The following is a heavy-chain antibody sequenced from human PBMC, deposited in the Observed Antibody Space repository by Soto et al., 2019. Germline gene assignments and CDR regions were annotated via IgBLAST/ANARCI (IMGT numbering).Heavy chain of an antibody. V-gene: IGHV1-3*01. D-gene: IGHD6-13*01. CDR3: ARNVGSRWYDY. CDR2: INAGNGNT. J-gene: IGHJ4*02. CDR1: GDTFTGYA. Sequence: ASVKVSCKASGDTFTGYAIHWVRQAPGQGLEWVGWINAGNGNTKFSQNFQDRGNINRDTSASTVYLELSSLRSEDAAVYYCARNVGSRWYDYWGQGTLVTVSS.